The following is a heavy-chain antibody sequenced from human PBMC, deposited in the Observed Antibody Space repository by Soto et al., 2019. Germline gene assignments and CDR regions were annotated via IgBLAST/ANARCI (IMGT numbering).Heavy chain of an antibody. V-gene: IGHV3-33*01. Sequence: QVQLVEAGGGVVQRGRSLRLSCAASGFMFSNHGMHWVRQAPGKGLEWVAVIWSDGNNRYYADSVKGRFTISRDNSKNRVSLQMNSLRAEDTAVYYCVRGDNWNDEASDYWGQGPLVTVSS. D-gene: IGHD1-1*01. J-gene: IGHJ4*02. CDR1: GFMFSNHG. CDR2: IWSDGNNR. CDR3: VRGDNWNDEASDY.